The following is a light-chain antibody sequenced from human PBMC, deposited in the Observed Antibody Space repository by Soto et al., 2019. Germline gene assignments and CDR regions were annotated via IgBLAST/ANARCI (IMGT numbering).Light chain of an antibody. CDR1: QSVSSKY. CDR2: GAS. J-gene: IGKJ2*01. CDR3: QQYNSWPPYT. V-gene: IGKV3-20*01. Sequence: EIVLTQSPGSLSLSPGERATLSCRASQSVSSKYLGWYQQKPGQAPRLLIYGASSRANGIPDRFSGSGSGTDFTLTISSLQSEDFVIYYCQQYNSWPPYTFGQGTKLEIK.